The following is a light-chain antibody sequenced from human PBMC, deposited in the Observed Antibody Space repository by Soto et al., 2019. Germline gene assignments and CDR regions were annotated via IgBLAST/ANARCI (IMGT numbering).Light chain of an antibody. Sequence: DIQMTQSPSSLSASVGDRVTITCRASHSISTWLAWYQQKPGTAPKLLIYDAFSLESGVPSRFSGSGSGTEFTLTISSLQPDDFAVYYCQQYNNWPPVTFGQGTKV. J-gene: IGKJ1*01. CDR1: HSISTW. CDR3: QQYNNWPPVT. CDR2: DAF. V-gene: IGKV1-5*01.